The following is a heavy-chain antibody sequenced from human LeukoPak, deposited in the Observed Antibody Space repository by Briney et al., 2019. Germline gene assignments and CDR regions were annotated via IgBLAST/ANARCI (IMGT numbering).Heavy chain of an antibody. J-gene: IGHJ4*02. V-gene: IGHV5-51*01. D-gene: IGHD4-17*01. Sequence: GESLKISCKGSGYSFTSYWIGWVRQMPGKGLEWMGIFYPGDSDTRYSPSFQGQVTISADKSISTAYLQWSSLKASDTAMYYCARLIRNIGTTVTTFDYWGQGTLVTVSS. CDR1: GYSFTSYW. CDR3: ARLIRNIGTTVTTFDY. CDR2: FYPGDSDT.